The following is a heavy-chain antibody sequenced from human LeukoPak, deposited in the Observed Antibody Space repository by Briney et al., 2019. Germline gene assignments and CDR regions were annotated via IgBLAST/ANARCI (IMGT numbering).Heavy chain of an antibody. V-gene: IGHV4-38-2*01. CDR2: IYHTGSI. Sequence: SETLSLTRAVSGYSISSGYYWGWIRQPPGRGLEWIGSIYHTGSIYYNPSLKSRVTISVDTSKNQFSLKLSSVTAADTAVYYCARPSFGASDFDYWGQGTLVTVSS. CDR1: GYSISSGYY. D-gene: IGHD3-3*01. CDR3: ARPSFGASDFDY. J-gene: IGHJ4*02.